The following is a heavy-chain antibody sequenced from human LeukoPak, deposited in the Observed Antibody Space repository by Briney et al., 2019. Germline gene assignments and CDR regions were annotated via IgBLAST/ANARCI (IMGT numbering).Heavy chain of an antibody. CDR3: AKDIHGDYGGVGY. D-gene: IGHD4-17*01. CDR1: GFTFSTYA. CDR2: ISRSGTST. Sequence: PGGSLRLSCAASGFTFSTYAMSWVRQAPGKGLEWVSAISRSGTSTDYADSVKGRFTIPRDNSENTLYLQMNSLRAEDTALYYCAKDIHGDYGGVGYWGQGTLVTVSS. V-gene: IGHV3-23*01. J-gene: IGHJ4*02.